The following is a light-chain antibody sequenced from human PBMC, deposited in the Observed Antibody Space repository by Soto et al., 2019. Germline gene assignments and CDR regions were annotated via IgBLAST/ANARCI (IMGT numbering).Light chain of an antibody. V-gene: IGLV2-14*01. CDR1: RSDVGRYNY. Sequence: QSALTQPASVSGSPGQSITISCTGTRSDVGRYNYVSWYQQHPGKAPKLLIYEVTYRPSGVSTRFSASKSGSTASLTISGIQAEDEAGYYCSSYSTTSSPHVLFGGGTKLTVL. CDR3: SSYSTTSSPHVL. J-gene: IGLJ2*01. CDR2: EVT.